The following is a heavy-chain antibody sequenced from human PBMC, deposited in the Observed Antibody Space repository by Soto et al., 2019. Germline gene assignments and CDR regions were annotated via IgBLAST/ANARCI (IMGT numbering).Heavy chain of an antibody. V-gene: IGHV1-18*01. Sequence: ASVKGSCKTSCYTITSYGISWVRQAPGQGLEWMGWISAYNGNTNYAQKLQGRVTMTTDTSTSTAYMELRSLRSDDTAVYYCARDSVTIFGVVTIGAFDIWGQGTMVTVSS. D-gene: IGHD3-3*01. CDR1: CYTITSYG. CDR3: ARDSVTIFGVVTIGAFDI. CDR2: ISAYNGNT. J-gene: IGHJ3*02.